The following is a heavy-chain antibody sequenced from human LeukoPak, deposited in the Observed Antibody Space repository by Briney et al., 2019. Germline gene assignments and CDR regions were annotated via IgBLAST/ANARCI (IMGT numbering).Heavy chain of an antibody. J-gene: IGHJ4*02. Sequence: PGGSLRLSCSASGFTFSTYWMSWVRQAPGKGLEWVANMKRDGSEIYYVDSVKGRFTISRDNAKSSLYLQMNSLRDEDTAVYYCARDYAIAFDYWGQGTLVTVSS. CDR2: MKRDGSEI. CDR1: GFTFSTYW. CDR3: ARDYAIAFDY. D-gene: IGHD2-21*01. V-gene: IGHV3-7*01.